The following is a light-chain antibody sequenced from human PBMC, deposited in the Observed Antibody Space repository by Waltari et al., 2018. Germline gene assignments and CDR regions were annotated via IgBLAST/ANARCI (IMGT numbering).Light chain of an antibody. J-gene: IGKJ4*01. CDR2: GTS. CDR3: QQAYSAPLTLS. CDR1: RDIGND. V-gene: IGKV1-39*01. Sequence: DIQMTQSPSSLSALVGDRVTITCRANRDIGNDVNWYQQKPGKAPKLLIYGTSSLQSGVPSRFSGSGSGTDFILTISSLQPEDVATYYCQQAYSAPLTLSFGGGTKVEIK.